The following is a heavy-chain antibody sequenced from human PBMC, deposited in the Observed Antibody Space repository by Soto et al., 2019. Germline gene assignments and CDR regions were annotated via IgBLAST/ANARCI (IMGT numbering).Heavy chain of an antibody. J-gene: IGHJ4*02. CDR2: SNHSGST. D-gene: IGHD7-27*01. Sequence: QVQLQQWGAGLLKPSETLSLTCAVYGGSFSGYYWNWIRQPPGKGLEWIGESNHSGSTNYNPSLKSRVTLSVDPSKNQFSLKLSSVTAADTAVYYCARGWGRIFDYWGQGTLVTVSS. CDR3: ARGWGRIFDY. V-gene: IGHV4-34*01. CDR1: GGSFSGYY.